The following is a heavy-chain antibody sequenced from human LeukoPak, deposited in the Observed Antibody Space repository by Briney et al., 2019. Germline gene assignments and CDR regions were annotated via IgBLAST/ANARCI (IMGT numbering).Heavy chain of an antibody. CDR3: AKPLGGVGPHNDY. CDR2: ISGSGGST. V-gene: IGHV3-23*01. CDR1: GFTFSSYA. Sequence: GGSLRLSCAASGFTFSSYAMRWVRQAPGKGLEWVSSISGSGGSTYYADSVKGRFTISRDNSKNTLYLQMNSLRAEDTAVYYFAKPLGGVGPHNDYWGQGTLVTVSS. J-gene: IGHJ4*02. D-gene: IGHD3-16*01.